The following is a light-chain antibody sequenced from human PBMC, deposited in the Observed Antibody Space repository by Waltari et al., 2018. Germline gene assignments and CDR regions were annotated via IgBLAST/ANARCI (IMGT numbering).Light chain of an antibody. CDR2: AAS. V-gene: IGKV1-8*01. J-gene: IGKJ5*01. CDR1: QGISSY. CDR3: QQYYNYPPIT. Sequence: AIRITQSPSSLSASTEDRVTITCRASQGISSYLAWYQQKPGKVPKLLIYAASTLQSGVPSRFSGSGSGTDFILTISCLQSEDFATYYCQQYYNYPPITFGQGTRLEIK.